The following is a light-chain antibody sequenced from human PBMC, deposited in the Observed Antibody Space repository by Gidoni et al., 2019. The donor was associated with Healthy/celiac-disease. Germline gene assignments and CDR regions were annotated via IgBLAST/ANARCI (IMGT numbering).Light chain of an antibody. CDR3: CSYAGSSTNVV. CDR2: EVS. Sequence: QSALTPPASVSGSPGQSITISCTGTSSDVGSYNLVSWYQQHPGKAPKLMIYEVSKRPSGVSNRFSGSKSGNTASLTISGLQAEDEAEYYCCSYAGSSTNVVFGGGTKLTVL. V-gene: IGLV2-23*02. J-gene: IGLJ2*01. CDR1: SSDVGSYNL.